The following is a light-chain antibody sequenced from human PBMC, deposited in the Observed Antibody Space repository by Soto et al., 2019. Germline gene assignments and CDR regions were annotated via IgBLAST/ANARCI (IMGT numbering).Light chain of an antibody. Sequence: DIQMTQSPSTLSASVGDRVTITCRASQSISTWLAWYQQRPGQAPNLLIFDASAVKSGVPSRFSGSGSGTEFTLAISLLQPEDFGIYYCQQYDSYSWTFGQGTRVEVK. CDR1: QSISTW. V-gene: IGKV1-5*01. CDR3: QQYDSYSWT. CDR2: DAS. J-gene: IGKJ1*01.